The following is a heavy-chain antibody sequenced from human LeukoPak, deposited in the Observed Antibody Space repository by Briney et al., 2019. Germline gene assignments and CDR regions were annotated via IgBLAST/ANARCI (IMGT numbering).Heavy chain of an antibody. Sequence: ASVKVSCKASGYTFISYGITWVRQAPGQGLEWMGWISRYTTKTNYEHSLQGRVTMTTDTSKSTVYMELRSLRSDDTAVYYCAREGGVGPTAPPDYYSYQMDVWGKGTTVTVSS. CDR1: GYTFISYG. V-gene: IGHV1-18*01. CDR3: AREGGVGPTAPPDYYSYQMDV. CDR2: ISRYTTKT. D-gene: IGHD1-26*01. J-gene: IGHJ6*03.